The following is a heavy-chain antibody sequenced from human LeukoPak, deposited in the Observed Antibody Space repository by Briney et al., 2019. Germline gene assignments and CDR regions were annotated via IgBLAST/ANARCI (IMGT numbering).Heavy chain of an antibody. CDR3: ARDYCSGGSCYPDY. J-gene: IGHJ4*02. D-gene: IGHD2-15*01. CDR2: IKQDESEK. CDR1: GFTFNNYW. V-gene: IGHV3-7*03. Sequence: GGSLRLSCEASGFTFNNYWMSWFRQAPGKGLEWVANIKQDESEKNYVDSVKGRFTISRDNVKNSLYLQMNSLRAEDTAVYHCARDYCSGGSCYPDYWGQGTLVTVSS.